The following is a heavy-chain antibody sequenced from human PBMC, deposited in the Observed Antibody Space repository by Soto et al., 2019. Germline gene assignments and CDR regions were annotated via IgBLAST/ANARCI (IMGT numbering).Heavy chain of an antibody. CDR2: INPNSGGT. Sequence: ASVKVSCKASGYTFTCYYMHWVRQAPGQGLEWMGWINPNSGGTNYAQKFQGWVTMTRDTSISTAYMELSRLRSDDKAVYHCERDPWLRGSWGQGTLVNVSS. V-gene: IGHV1-2*04. CDR1: GYTFTCYY. J-gene: IGHJ4*02. D-gene: IGHD5-12*01. CDR3: ERDPWLRGS.